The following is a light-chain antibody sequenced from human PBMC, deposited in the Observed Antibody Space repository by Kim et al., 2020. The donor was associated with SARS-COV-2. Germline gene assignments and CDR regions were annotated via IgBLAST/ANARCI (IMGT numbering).Light chain of an antibody. CDR3: QVGDSKV. J-gene: IGLJ2*01. CDR1: KLGEGY. Sequence: VSVSPGQTASITCSGDKLGEGYVCWYQQKPGQSPVLVICQDNKRPSGIPERFSGSNSGNTATLTISGTQAIDEADYWCQVGDSKVFGGGTQLTVL. V-gene: IGLV3-1*01. CDR2: QDN.